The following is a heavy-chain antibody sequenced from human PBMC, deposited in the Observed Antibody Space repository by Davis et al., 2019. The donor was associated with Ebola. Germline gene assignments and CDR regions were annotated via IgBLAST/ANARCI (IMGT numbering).Heavy chain of an antibody. J-gene: IGHJ3*02. Sequence: PGGSLRLSCAASGFTFSSYEMNWVRQAPGKGLEWVSYISSSGSTIYYADSVKGRFTISRDNAKNSLYLQMNSLRAEDTAVYYCARDHYYDSSGEDAFDIWGQGTMVTVSS. CDR2: ISSSGSTI. CDR3: ARDHYYDSSGEDAFDI. D-gene: IGHD3-22*01. V-gene: IGHV3-48*03. CDR1: GFTFSSYE.